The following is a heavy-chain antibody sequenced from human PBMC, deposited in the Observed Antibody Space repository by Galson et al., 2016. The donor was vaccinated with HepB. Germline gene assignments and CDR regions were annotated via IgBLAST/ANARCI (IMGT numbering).Heavy chain of an antibody. J-gene: IGHJ4*02. V-gene: IGHV2-5*02. CDR3: VHRVPPGLIDS. Sequence: PALVKPTQTLTLTCTFSEFSRTNGVGVGWIRQPPGKALEWLALISWDDQKRYRTSLESRLTITQDTSKHQVVLRMTNMDPVDTATYYCVHRVPPGLIDSWGQGILVTVSS. D-gene: IGHD2-2*01. CDR1: EFSRTNGVG. CDR2: ISWDDQK.